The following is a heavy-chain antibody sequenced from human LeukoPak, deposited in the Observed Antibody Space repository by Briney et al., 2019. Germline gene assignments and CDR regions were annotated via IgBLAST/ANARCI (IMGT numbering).Heavy chain of an antibody. V-gene: IGHV3-21*01. CDR1: GFTFSSYS. J-gene: IGHJ4*02. CDR3: ARVRRFHDILTGYSFVDY. Sequence: PGGSLRLSCAASGFTFSSYSMNWVRQAPGEGLEWVSSISSSSSYIYYADSVKGRFTISRDNAKNSLYLQMNSLRAEDTAVYYCARVRRFHDILTGYSFVDYWGQGTLVTVSS. D-gene: IGHD3-9*01. CDR2: ISSSSSYI.